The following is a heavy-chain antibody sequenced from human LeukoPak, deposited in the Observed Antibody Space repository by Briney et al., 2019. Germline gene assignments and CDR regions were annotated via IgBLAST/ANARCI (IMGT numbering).Heavy chain of an antibody. CDR1: GGSISSYY. J-gene: IGHJ4*02. D-gene: IGHD5-24*01. CDR3: ARINGHIFDY. CDR2: MHYRGST. V-gene: IGHV4-59*01. Sequence: SETLSPTCTVSGGSISSYYWSWIRQPPGKGLEWIGYMHYRGSTNYNPSLNSRVTISMDMSKNAFSLKLSSVITADTAIYYCARINGHIFDYWGQGTLVTVSS.